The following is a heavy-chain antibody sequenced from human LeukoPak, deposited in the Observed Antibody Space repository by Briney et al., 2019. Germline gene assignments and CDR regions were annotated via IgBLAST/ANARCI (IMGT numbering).Heavy chain of an antibody. CDR2: INHSGST. J-gene: IGHJ6*02. V-gene: IGHV4-34*01. CDR1: GGSFSGYY. D-gene: IGHD6-25*01. Sequence: PSETLSLTCAVYGGSFSGYYWSWIRQPPGKGLEWIGEINHSGSTNYNPSLKSRVTISVDTSKNQFSLKLSSVTAADTAVYYCARNTSGSVEYYGMDVWGQGTTVTVSS. CDR3: ARNTSGSVEYYGMDV.